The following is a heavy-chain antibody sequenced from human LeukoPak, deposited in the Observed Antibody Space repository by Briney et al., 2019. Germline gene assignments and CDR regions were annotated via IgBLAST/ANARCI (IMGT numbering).Heavy chain of an antibody. CDR3: TRDREDGSFFGFDP. D-gene: IGHD5-24*01. V-gene: IGHV3-49*03. J-gene: IGHJ5*02. CDR1: GFTFGDYA. Sequence: PGGSLRLSCTASGFTFGDYAMSWFRQAPGKGLEWVGFIRSKAYGGTTEYAASVKGRFTISRDDSKSIAYLQMNSLKTEDTAVYYCTRDREDGSFFGFDPWGQGTLVTVSS. CDR2: IRSKAYGGTT.